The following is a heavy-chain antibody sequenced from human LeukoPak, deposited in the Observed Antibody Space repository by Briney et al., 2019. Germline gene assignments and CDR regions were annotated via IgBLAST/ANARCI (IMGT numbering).Heavy chain of an antibody. D-gene: IGHD3-16*02. CDR2: ISSSSSYI. Sequence: PGGSLRLSCAASGFIFSSYSMNWVRQAPGKGLEWVSSISSSSSYIYYADSVKGRFTISRDNAKNSLYLQMNSLRAEDTAVYYCARDETVITKNLDYWGQGTLVTVSS. CDR1: GFIFSSYS. J-gene: IGHJ4*02. V-gene: IGHV3-21*01. CDR3: ARDETVITKNLDY.